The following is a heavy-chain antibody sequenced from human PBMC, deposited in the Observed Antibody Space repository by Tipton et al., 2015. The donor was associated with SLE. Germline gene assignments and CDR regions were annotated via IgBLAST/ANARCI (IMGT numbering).Heavy chain of an antibody. CDR2: LYSGGSS. CDR3: AKHDSYGQSGFGY. J-gene: IGHJ4*02. Sequence: SLRLSCAASGFTFIGHAMTWVRQAPGKGLEWVSFLYSGGSSYYAASVRGRFTISRDDSKSTLFLHMNNLRAEDTAVYYCAKHDSYGQSGFGYWGQGTLVTVSS. V-gene: IGHV3-23*03. CDR1: GFTFIGHA. D-gene: IGHD5-18*01.